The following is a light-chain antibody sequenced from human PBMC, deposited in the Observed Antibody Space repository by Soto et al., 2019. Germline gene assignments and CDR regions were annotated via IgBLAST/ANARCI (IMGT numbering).Light chain of an antibody. V-gene: IGKV3-20*01. CDR2: GAS. J-gene: IGKJ1*01. CDR1: QSVSSTY. Sequence: EIVLTQSPGTLSLSPGERATLSCRASQSVSSTYLAWYQQKPGQAPRLLIYGASNRATGIPDRFSGSGSGTDFTLTINRLEPEYFAVYYCQQYGGSRWTFGQGTRVDI. CDR3: QQYGGSRWT.